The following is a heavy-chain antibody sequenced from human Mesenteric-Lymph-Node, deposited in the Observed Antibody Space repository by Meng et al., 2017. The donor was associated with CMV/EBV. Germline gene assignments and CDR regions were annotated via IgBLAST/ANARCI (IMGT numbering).Heavy chain of an antibody. Sequence: VDLVESGGGSCQPGRSLRLSCAASGFNVRDKYMSWVRQAPGKGLEWVCIIYRGDNTYYIDSVKDRFTVSRDNSKNTMYLQMNSLRVEDTAVYYCTGDSVSNPNLDYWGQGTLVTVSS. CDR2: IYRGDNT. CDR3: TGDSVSNPNLDY. CDR1: GFNVRDKY. J-gene: IGHJ4*02. D-gene: IGHD3-10*01. V-gene: IGHV3-66*01.